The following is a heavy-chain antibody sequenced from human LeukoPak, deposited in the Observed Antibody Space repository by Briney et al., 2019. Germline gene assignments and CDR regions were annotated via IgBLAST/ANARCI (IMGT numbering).Heavy chain of an antibody. CDR3: AGSIAVAGPFDY. V-gene: IGHV1-3*01. D-gene: IGHD6-19*01. CDR2: INAGNGNT. Sequence: ASVKVPCKASGYIFTSNALHWVRQAPGQRLEWMGWINAGNGNTKYSQKFQGRVTIARDTSASTAYMELSSLRSEDTAVYYCAGSIAVAGPFDYWGQGTLVTVSS. J-gene: IGHJ4*02. CDR1: GYIFTSNA.